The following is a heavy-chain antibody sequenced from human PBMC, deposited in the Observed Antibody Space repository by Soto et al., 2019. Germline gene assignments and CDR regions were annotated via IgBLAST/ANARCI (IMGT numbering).Heavy chain of an antibody. CDR3: SASRDYNWFDP. CDR1: EVACSTDA. Sequence: LSCATSEVACSTDALHWVRQAPGEGLEWVAVISFDGTNKYYADSVNGRFTISRDKSRSTLYLQMNSLRIEDTAVYYCSASRDYNWFDPWGQGTLVTVSS. CDR2: ISFDGTNK. D-gene: IGHD2-21*02. J-gene: IGHJ5*02. V-gene: IGHV3-30-3*01.